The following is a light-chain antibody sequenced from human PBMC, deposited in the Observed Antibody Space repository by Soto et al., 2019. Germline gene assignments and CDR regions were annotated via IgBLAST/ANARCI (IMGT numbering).Light chain of an antibody. J-gene: IGKJ1*01. CDR3: QQYGSSPRT. CDR1: QAITDY. Sequence: DIQMTQSPSSLSASVGDRVTITCRASQAITDYLAWYQQKPGQVPNLLIFAASTLQSGVPSRFSGSGSGTDFTLTISRLDPEDFAVYYCQQYGSSPRTFGQGTKVDIK. CDR2: AAS. V-gene: IGKV1-27*01.